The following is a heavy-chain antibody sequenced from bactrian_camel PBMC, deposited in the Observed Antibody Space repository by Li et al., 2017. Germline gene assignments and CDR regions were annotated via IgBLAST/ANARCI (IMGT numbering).Heavy chain of an antibody. V-gene: IGHV3S55*01. CDR1: GFTARSCG. J-gene: IGHJ4*01. CDR3: ARAEVGSLRY. D-gene: IGHD5*01. Sequence: VQLVESGGDSVRAGGSLRLSCKVPGFTARSCGMEWFRQGTQQREWISSVSFDGTTYYADSVTGRFTISRDKAKNTLYLELNSLKSEDAAMYFCARAEVGSLRYWGQGTQVTVS. CDR2: VSFDGTT.